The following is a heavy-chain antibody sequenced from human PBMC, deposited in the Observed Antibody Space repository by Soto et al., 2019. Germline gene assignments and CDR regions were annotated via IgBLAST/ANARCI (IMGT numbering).Heavy chain of an antibody. V-gene: IGHV4-31*11. CDR1: GGSFSSGAYY. J-gene: IGHJ5*02. Sequence: SETLSLTCAVSGGSFSSGAYYWSWIRQHPGKGLEWIGYIYNSGTTYYNPSLKSQVSISLDTSKNHFSLKLSSVTAADTAVYYCARSIVSVNWFDPWGQGTLVTVSS. CDR2: IYNSGTT. CDR3: ARSIVSVNWFDP. D-gene: IGHD3-22*01.